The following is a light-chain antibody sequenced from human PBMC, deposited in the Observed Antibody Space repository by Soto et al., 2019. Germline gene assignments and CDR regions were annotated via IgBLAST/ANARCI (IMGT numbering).Light chain of an antibody. J-gene: IGKJ2*01. CDR2: AAS. Sequence: DIQMTQSPSSLSASVGDRVTITCRASQSISSYLNWYQQKPGKAPKLLIYAASSLQSGVPSRFSGSGSGTDFTLTISSLQAEDFAAYYCQQCYDTPFTFGEGTKLEIK. CDR1: QSISSY. V-gene: IGKV1-39*01. CDR3: QQCYDTPFT.